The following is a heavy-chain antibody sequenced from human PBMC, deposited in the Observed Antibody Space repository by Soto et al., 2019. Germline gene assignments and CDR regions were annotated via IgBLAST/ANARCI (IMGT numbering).Heavy chain of an antibody. CDR1: GYTFTSYG. Sequence: ASVKVSCKASGYTFTSYGISWVRQAPGQGLEWMGWISAYNGNTNYAQKLQGRVTMTTDTSTSTAYMELRSLRSDDTAVYYCARVKGYCSSTSCYYYYYYMDVWGKGTTVTVSS. CDR3: ARVKGYCSSTSCYYYYYYMDV. J-gene: IGHJ6*03. D-gene: IGHD2-2*01. CDR2: ISAYNGNT. V-gene: IGHV1-18*01.